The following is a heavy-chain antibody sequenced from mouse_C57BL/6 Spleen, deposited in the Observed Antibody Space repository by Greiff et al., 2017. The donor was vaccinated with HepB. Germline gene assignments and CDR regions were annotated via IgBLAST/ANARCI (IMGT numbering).Heavy chain of an antibody. Sequence: VKLVESGPELVKPGASVKISCKASGYAFSSSWMNWVKQRPGKGLEWIGRIYPGDGDTNYTGKFKGKATLTADKSSNTAYMQLSSLTSEDSAVYFCARGRNGIQFAYWGQGTLVTVSA. CDR1: GYAFSSSW. V-gene: IGHV1-82*01. CDR3: ARGRNGIQFAY. D-gene: IGHD2-1*01. J-gene: IGHJ3*01. CDR2: IYPGDGDT.